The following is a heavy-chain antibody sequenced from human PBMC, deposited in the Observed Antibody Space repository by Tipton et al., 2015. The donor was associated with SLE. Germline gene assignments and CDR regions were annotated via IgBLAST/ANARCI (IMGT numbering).Heavy chain of an antibody. J-gene: IGHJ6*02. CDR2: IHYSGTT. CDR3: ARILPDYFFYGMDV. D-gene: IGHD3-3*01. V-gene: IGHV4-59*11. Sequence: TLSLTCTVSGDSITNHYWTWIRQSPGKGLEWIGYIHYSGTTNYNPSLKSRITISMDTSKSQFSLKLNSVTAADTAVYYCARILPDYFFYGMDVWGQGTTVTVSS. CDR1: GDSITNHY.